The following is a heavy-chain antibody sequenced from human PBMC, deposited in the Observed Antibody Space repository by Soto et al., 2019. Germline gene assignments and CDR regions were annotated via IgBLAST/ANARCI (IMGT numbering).Heavy chain of an antibody. CDR1: GFSLSTSGVG. Sequence: QITLRESGPTLVKPAQTLTLTCTFSGFSLSTSGVGVGWIRQPPGKALEWLGLLYWDDDRRYSPSLRSRLTITKDTSKDQVVLTLTNLVPGDTATYFCAHYTATTYMDVWGNGTTVTVYS. J-gene: IGHJ6*03. CDR3: AHYTATTYMDV. V-gene: IGHV2-5*02. CDR2: LYWDDDR. D-gene: IGHD5-18*01.